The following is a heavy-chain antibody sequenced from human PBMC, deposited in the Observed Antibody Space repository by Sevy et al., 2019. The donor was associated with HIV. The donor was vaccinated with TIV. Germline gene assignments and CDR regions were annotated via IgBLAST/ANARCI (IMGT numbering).Heavy chain of an antibody. CDR3: ASTNVDTAMVDKWFDP. Sequence: ASVKVSCKASGGTFSSYAISWVRQAPGQGLEWMGRIIPIFGTANYAQKFQGRVTITADESTSTAYMELSSLRSEDTAVYYCASTNVDTAMVDKWFDPWGQGTLVTVSS. CDR2: IIPIFGTA. V-gene: IGHV1-69*13. J-gene: IGHJ5*02. D-gene: IGHD5-18*01. CDR1: GGTFSSYA.